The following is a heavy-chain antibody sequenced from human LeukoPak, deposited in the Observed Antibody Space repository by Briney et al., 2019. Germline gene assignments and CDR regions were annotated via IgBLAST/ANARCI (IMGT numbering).Heavy chain of an antibody. Sequence: GGSLRLSCAASGFTFRTYWMSWVRQAPGKGLEWVANIKQDGNEKYYVDSVKGRFTTSRDNAKNSLYLQMNSLRAEDTAVYYCARGPGVRIDYWGQGTLVTVSS. D-gene: IGHD1-14*01. V-gene: IGHV3-7*04. J-gene: IGHJ4*02. CDR1: GFTFRTYW. CDR2: IKQDGNEK. CDR3: ARGPGVRIDY.